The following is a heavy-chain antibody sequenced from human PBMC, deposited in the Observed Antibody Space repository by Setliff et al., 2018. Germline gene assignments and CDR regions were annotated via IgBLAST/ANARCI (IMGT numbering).Heavy chain of an antibody. Sequence: PGGSLRLSCAASRFPFSSYGMHWVRQAPGKGLEWVAVISYDGSNQNYADSVKGRFTISRDNAKSSLYLQMNSLSAEDTAIYYCASSRTWIPVLDYCGQGTLVTVSS. CDR2: ISYDGSNQ. V-gene: IGHV3-30*03. D-gene: IGHD5-18*01. CDR1: RFPFSSYG. CDR3: ASSRTWIPVLDY. J-gene: IGHJ4*02.